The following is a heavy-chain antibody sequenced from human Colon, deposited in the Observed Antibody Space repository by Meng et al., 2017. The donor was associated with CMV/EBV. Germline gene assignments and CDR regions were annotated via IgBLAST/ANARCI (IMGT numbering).Heavy chain of an antibody. CDR1: GFTFSTQY. V-gene: IGHV1-46*01. J-gene: IGHJ4*02. CDR3: TRDIVL. Sequence: QEQLVQSGAEGKKPGASVKVSCKASGFTFSTQYIHWVRQAPGQGLEWLGIIKPSGGSTGYAQKFQGRVTMTRDTSTSTVYMELSSLRSEDTAKYYCTRDIVLWGQGTLVTVSS. D-gene: IGHD2-15*01. CDR2: IKPSGGST.